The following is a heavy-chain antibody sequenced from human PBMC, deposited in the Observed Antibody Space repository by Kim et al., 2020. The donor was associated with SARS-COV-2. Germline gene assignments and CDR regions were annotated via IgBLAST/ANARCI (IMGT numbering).Heavy chain of an antibody. CDR3: ARLSGEYLSYFDY. CDR2: IYYSGST. J-gene: IGHJ4*02. V-gene: IGHV4-39*01. D-gene: IGHD3-10*01. CDR1: GGSISSSNYY. Sequence: SETLSLTCTVSGGSISSSNYYWGWIRQPPGKGLEWIGNIYYSGSTYYNPSLKSRVTISVDTSKNQFSLKLSSVTAADTAMYYCARLSGEYLSYFDYWGQGTLVTVSS.